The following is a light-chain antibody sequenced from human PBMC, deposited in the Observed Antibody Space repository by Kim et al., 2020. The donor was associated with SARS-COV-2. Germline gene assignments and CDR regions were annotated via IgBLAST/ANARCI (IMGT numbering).Light chain of an antibody. CDR2: AAS. CDR3: QQYASSPNT. CDR1: QSVGSSY. V-gene: IGKV3-20*01. J-gene: IGKJ2*01. Sequence: SPGERATLSCRASQSVGSSYLAWYQQRPGQAPRLLIYAASSRATDIPDRFSGSGSGTDFTLTISRLEPEDFAVYYCQQYASSPNTFGQGTKLEI.